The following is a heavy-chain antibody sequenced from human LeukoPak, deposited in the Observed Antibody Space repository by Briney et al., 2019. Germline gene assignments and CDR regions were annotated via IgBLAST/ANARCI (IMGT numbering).Heavy chain of an antibody. CDR3: AHYGDYRFMFYFDY. J-gene: IGHJ4*02. V-gene: IGHV2-5*01. D-gene: IGHD4-17*01. CDR1: GFSLTTSGVG. Sequence: CGPTLVNPTQTLTLTCSFSGFSLTTSGVGVRWIRQSPGKALAGITQIYWNNDNRNSPSPKTRLTITKDTSKNQVALTMTEMDPVDTATYYCAHYGDYRFMFYFDYWGQGTLVTASS. CDR2: IYWNNDN.